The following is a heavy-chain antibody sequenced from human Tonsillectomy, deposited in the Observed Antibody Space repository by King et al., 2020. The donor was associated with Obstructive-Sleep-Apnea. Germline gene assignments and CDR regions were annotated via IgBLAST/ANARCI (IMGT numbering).Heavy chain of an antibody. CDR3: AKDIVATTTRVEYFHH. CDR2: ISWNSGNI. Sequence: QLVQSGGGLVQPGRSLRLSCAASGFTFDNYAMHWVRQAPGKGLEWVSGISWNSGNIDYADSVKGRFTISRDNAKNSLYLQMNSLKAEDTAFYYRAKDIVATTTRVEYFHHWGQGTLVTVSS. CDR1: GFTFDNYA. V-gene: IGHV3-9*01. J-gene: IGHJ1*01. D-gene: IGHD5-12*01.